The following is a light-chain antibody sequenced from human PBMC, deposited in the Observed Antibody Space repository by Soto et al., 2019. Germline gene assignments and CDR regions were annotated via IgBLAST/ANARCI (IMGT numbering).Light chain of an antibody. CDR2: AAS. CDR1: QGIRND. V-gene: IGKV1-17*02. Sequence: DIQMTQSPSSLSASVGDRVTITCRASQGIRNDLHWYQQKPGKAPKRLIYAASSLQSGVPSRFSGSGSGTEYTLTISNLQPEDFATYSCLQHNSYPLTCGGGTNVEIK. J-gene: IGKJ4*01. CDR3: LQHNSYPLT.